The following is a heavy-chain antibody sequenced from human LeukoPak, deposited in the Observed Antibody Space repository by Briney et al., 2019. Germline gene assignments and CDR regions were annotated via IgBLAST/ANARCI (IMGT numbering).Heavy chain of an antibody. D-gene: IGHD3-22*01. V-gene: IGHV7-4-1*02. CDR1: GYTFTSYA. Sequence: VASVKVSCKASGYTFTSYAMNWVRQAPGQGLEWMGWINTNTGNPTYAQGFTGRFVFSLDTSVSTAYLQISSLKAEDTAVYYCARDPVAYYYDSSDPPGWGQGTLVTVSS. J-gene: IGHJ4*02. CDR2: INTNTGNP. CDR3: ARDPVAYYYDSSDPPG.